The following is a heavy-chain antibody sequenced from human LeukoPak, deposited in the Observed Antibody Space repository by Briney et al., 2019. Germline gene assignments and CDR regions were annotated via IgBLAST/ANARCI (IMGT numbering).Heavy chain of an antibody. CDR1: GYSFTNYG. D-gene: IGHD7-27*01. CDR2: ISAYDNA. V-gene: IGHV1-18*01. CDR3: ARSTLGIEFDY. J-gene: IGHJ4*02. Sequence: ASVKVSCKASGYSFTNYGISWVRQAPGQGLEWMGWISAYDNAHYAQGLEGRVTMPSETSTRTPYMELRSLRSDDTAVYYCARSTLGIEFDYWGQGSLVTVSS.